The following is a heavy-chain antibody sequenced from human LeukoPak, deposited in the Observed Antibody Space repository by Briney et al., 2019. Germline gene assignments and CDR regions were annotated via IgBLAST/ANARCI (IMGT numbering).Heavy chain of an antibody. J-gene: IGHJ4*02. CDR3: ARDLNWAFDY. V-gene: IGHV3-48*02. CDR1: GFTFSSYS. CDR2: ISGSSGNI. D-gene: IGHD7-27*01. Sequence: GGSLRLSCAASGFTFSSYSMNWVRQAPGKGLEWVSYISGSSGNIDYADSVKGRFTVSRDNAENSLYLQMNSLRDEGTAVYYCARDLNWAFDYWGQGTLVTVSS.